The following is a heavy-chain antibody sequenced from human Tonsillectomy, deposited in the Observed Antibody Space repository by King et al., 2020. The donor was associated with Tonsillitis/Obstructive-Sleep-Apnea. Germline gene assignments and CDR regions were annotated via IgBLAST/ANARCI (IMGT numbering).Heavy chain of an antibody. CDR2: INSDGRST. Sequence: VQLVESGGGLVQPGGSLRLACAASGFTFSIYWMHWVRQAPGKGLVWVSRINSDGRSTSYADSVKGRFTISRDNAQNTLYLQRNSLRAEDTAVYYCARDISYCSGGSCYRGRGSDAFDIWGQGTMVTVSS. D-gene: IGHD2-15*01. CDR1: GFTFSIYW. V-gene: IGHV3-74*01. CDR3: ARDISYCSGGSCYRGRGSDAFDI. J-gene: IGHJ3*02.